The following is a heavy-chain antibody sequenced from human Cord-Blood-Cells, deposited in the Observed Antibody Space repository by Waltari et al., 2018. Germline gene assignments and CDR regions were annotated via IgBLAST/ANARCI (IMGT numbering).Heavy chain of an antibody. CDR3: ARLSEYSSSA. CDR1: GGSISSSRYY. CDR2: IYYSGST. Sequence: QLQLQESGPGLVKPSETLSLTCTVSGGSISSSRYYWGWIRQPPGKGLEWIGSIYYSGSTYYNPSLRSRVTISVDTSKNQFSLKLSSVTAADTAVYYCARLSEYSSSAWGQGTLVTVSS. V-gene: IGHV4-39*07. J-gene: IGHJ5*02. D-gene: IGHD6-13*01.